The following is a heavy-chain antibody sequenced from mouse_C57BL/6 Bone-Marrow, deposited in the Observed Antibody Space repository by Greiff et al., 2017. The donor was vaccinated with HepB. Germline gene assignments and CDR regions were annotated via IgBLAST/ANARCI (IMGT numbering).Heavy chain of an antibody. CDR3: ARSGHYYAMDY. J-gene: IGHJ4*01. CDR1: GYSFTGYY. CDR2: INPSTGGT. Sequence: DVKLVESGPELVKPGASVKISCKASGYSFTGYYMNWVKQSPEKSLEWIGEINPSTGGTTYNQKFKAKATLTVDKSSSTAYMQLKSLTSEDSAVYYCARSGHYYAMDYWGQGTSVTVSS. V-gene: IGHV1-42*01.